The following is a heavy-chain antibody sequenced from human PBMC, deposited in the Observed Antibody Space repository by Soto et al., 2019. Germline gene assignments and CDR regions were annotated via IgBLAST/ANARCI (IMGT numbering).Heavy chain of an antibody. D-gene: IGHD2-2*01. Sequence: GGSLRLSCAASGFTFSSYWMSWVRQAPGKGLEWVANIKQDGSEKYYVDSVKGRFTISRDNAKNSLYLQMNSLRAEDTAVYYCARHYQESRPGTLYYMDVWGKGTTVTVSS. V-gene: IGHV3-7*01. CDR1: GFTFSSYW. CDR3: ARHYQESRPGTLYYMDV. J-gene: IGHJ6*03. CDR2: IKQDGSEK.